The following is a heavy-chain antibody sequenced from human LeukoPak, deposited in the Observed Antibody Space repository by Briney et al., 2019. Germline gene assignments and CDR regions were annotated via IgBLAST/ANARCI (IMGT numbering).Heavy chain of an antibody. D-gene: IGHD1-1*01. CDR2: IGTASDT. J-gene: IGHJ6*03. CDR3: ARGPPRGKYYYMDV. CDR1: GFTFSSFH. Sequence: GGSLSLSCAASGFTFSSFHMHWVRQPTGQGLEWVSTIGTASDTYYPGSVEGRFTLSRDNAKNSLYLQMNSLTAGDTAVYYCARGPPRGKYYYMDVWGKGTTVTVSS. V-gene: IGHV3-13*01.